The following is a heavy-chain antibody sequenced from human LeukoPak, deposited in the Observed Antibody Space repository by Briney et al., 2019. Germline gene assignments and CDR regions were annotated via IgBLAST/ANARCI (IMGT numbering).Heavy chain of an antibody. CDR2: ISSSGSTI. V-gene: IGHV3-48*03. Sequence: GGSLRLSCAASGFTFSSYEMNWVRQAPGKGLEWVSYISSSGSTIYYADSVKGRFTISRDSAKNSLYLQMNSLRAEDTAVYYCARARGNVWFGELLGEVNYFDYWGQGTLVTVSS. D-gene: IGHD3-10*01. J-gene: IGHJ4*02. CDR3: ARARGNVWFGELLGEVNYFDY. CDR1: GFTFSSYE.